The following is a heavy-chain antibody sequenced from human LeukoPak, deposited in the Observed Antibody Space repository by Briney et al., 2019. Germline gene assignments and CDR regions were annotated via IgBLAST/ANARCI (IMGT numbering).Heavy chain of an antibody. CDR1: GFSFSDYG. CDR2: IKQDGSEK. J-gene: IGHJ4*02. CDR3: ARDLGHDYVWGSYRYTSGYFDY. Sequence: GGSLRLSCGASGFSFSDYGMHWVRQAPRKGLEWVANIKQDGSEKYYVDSVKGRFTISRDNAKHSLYLQMNSLRAEDTAVYYCARDLGHDYVWGSYRYTSGYFDYWGQGTLVTVSS. V-gene: IGHV3-7*01. D-gene: IGHD3-16*02.